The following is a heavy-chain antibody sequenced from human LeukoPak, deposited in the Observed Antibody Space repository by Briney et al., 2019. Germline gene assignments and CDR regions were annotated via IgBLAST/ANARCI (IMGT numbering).Heavy chain of an antibody. CDR1: GFTFSNAW. D-gene: IGHD3-22*01. CDR3: TAEPPMIVVASQGLYYYYMDV. J-gene: IGHJ6*03. Sequence: PGGSLRLSCAASGFTFSNAWMSWVRQAPGKGLEWVGRIKSKTDGGTTDYAAPVKGRFTISRDDSKNTLYLQMNSLKTEDTAVYYCTAEPPMIVVASQGLYYYYMDVWGKGTTVTISS. CDR2: IKSKTDGGTT. V-gene: IGHV3-15*01.